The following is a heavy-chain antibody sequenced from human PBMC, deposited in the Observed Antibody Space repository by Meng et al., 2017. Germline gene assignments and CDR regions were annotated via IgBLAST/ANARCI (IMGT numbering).Heavy chain of an antibody. J-gene: IGHJ4*02. CDR2: IIPIFGTA. CDR1: GGTFSSYA. Sequence: VQLGQSGAEVKKPGFSVKVSCKASGGTFSSYAISWVRQAPGQGLEWMGGIIPIFGTANYAQKFQGRVTITADESTSTAYMELSSLRSEDTAVYYCAREGPCGGDCSGFDYWGQGTLVTVSS. V-gene: IGHV1-69*01. D-gene: IGHD2-21*02. CDR3: AREGPCGGDCSGFDY.